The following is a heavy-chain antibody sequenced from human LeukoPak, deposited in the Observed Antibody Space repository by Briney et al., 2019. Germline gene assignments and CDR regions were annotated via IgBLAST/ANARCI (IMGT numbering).Heavy chain of an antibody. J-gene: IGHJ6*03. Sequence: EPGGSLRLSCAASGFIFNDYYMTWIRQAPGKGLEWVSYISSSGTTIYYADSVKGRFTISRDNSKNTLYLQMNSLRAEDTAVYYCASKNGGSYYYYMDVWGKGTTVTISS. CDR2: ISSSGTTI. CDR3: ASKNGGSYYYYMDV. CDR1: GFIFNDYY. V-gene: IGHV3-11*01. D-gene: IGHD3-10*01.